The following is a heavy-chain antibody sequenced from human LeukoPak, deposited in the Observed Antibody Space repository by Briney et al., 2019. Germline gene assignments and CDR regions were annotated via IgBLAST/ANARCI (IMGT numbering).Heavy chain of an antibody. CDR2: IYTSGST. CDR1: GGSFDSKD. Sequence: PSETLSLTCSVSGGSFDSKDLSWIRQPPGKGLEWMGYIYTSGSTNFNASLRKRLAMSIDDSKNQFCQKVKSVPAADETADYCVDYIRNVHYYMDVWGKGTTVIVSS. J-gene: IGHJ6*03. V-gene: IGHV4-4*09. D-gene: IGHD4-11*01. CDR3: VDYIRNVHYYMDV.